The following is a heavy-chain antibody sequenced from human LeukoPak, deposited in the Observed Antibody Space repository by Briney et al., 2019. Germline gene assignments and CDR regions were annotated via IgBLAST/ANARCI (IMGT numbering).Heavy chain of an antibody. CDR3: ARDNVGSCRGGTCFDY. V-gene: IGHV3-7*01. CDR1: GFTFSTYW. D-gene: IGHD2-15*01. CDR2: IKQDGSEK. Sequence: GGSLRLSCAVSGFTFSTYWMSWVRQAPGKGLEWVANIKQDGSEKNYVDSVKGRFTISRDNAKNSLYLQMNSLRAEDTAVYYCARDNVGSCRGGTCFDYWGQGTLVTVSS. J-gene: IGHJ4*02.